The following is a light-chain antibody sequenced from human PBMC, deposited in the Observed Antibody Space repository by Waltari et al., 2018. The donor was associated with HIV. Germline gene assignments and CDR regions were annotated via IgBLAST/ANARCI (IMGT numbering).Light chain of an antibody. Sequence: DIVMTQSPDSLAVSLGARATVTCTSSRTVLYNRNYLAWYQQKPGQPPKVLIYWASTRAIGVPDRFSGSGSGTDFSLTISRVQADDVAIYYCQQYYTPRSTFGGGTKIEI. CDR2: WAS. V-gene: IGKV4-1*01. CDR1: RTVLYNRNY. CDR3: QQYYTPRST. J-gene: IGKJ4*01.